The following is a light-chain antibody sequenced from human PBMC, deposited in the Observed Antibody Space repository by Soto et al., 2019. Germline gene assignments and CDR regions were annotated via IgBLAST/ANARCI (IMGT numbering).Light chain of an antibody. Sequence: DIVLTQSPLSLPVTPGEPASISCRSNQSLLYRSGSNYLDWYLHKPGQSPELLIFKGSYRASGVPDRFSASGSVTDFTLKISSVEADDVGVYYCMQTLQAPLTFGRGTKVEIK. J-gene: IGKJ4*01. CDR3: MQTLQAPLT. CDR2: KGS. CDR1: QSLLYRSGSNY. V-gene: IGKV2-28*01.